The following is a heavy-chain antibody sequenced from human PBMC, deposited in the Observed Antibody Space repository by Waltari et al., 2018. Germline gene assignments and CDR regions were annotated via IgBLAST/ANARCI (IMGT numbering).Heavy chain of an antibody. D-gene: IGHD1-1*01. CDR3: ARERAWTGGFDF. J-gene: IGHJ4*03. V-gene: IGHV3-21*01. CDR1: GFSFSGYA. CDR2: FRIGTRSNK. Sequence: DVLLVESGGGLVKPGGSLRLSCVGSGFSFSGYAMNWVRQAPGKVLEWVASFRIGTRSNKYYADSVKGRFTISRDDGKDSVYLQMNSLRVEDTAIYFCARERAWTGGFDFWGHGTPVTVSS.